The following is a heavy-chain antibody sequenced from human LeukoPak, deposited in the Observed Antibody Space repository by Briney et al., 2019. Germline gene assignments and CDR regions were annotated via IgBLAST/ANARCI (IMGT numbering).Heavy chain of an antibody. CDR2: INANNGGT. CDR3: TRDSSVVPLVANWYYDL. D-gene: IGHD2-2*01. J-gene: IGHJ2*01. CDR1: GYSFTGHY. V-gene: IGHV1-2*02. Sequence: ASVKVSCKASGYSFTGHYINWVRQAPGQGLEWMGWINANNGGTNYAQKFQDRVTMTRDTSITTAYMELGGLRVDDTAIYYCTRDSSVVPLVANWYYDLWGRSTLVTVSS.